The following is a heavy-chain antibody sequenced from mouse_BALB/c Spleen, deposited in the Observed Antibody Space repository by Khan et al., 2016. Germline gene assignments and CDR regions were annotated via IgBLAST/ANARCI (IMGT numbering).Heavy chain of an antibody. J-gene: IGHJ3*01. V-gene: IGHV14-1*02. CDR3: ALDGAWFAY. D-gene: IGHD2-10*02. CDR2: IDPENGNT. Sequence: VRLQQSGAELVRPGALVKLSCKASGFNIKDYYMHWVKQRPEQGLEWIGWIDPENGNTIYDPKFQGKASITADTSSNTAYLQRSSLTSEDTAVYYCALDGAWFAYWGQGTLVTVSA. CDR1: GFNIKDYY.